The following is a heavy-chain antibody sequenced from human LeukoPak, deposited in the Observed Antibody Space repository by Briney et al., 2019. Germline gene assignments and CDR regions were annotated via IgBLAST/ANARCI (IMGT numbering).Heavy chain of an antibody. CDR2: INHSGST. V-gene: IGHV4-34*01. Sequence: GSLRLSCAASGFTFSSYGMSWIRQPPGKGLEWIGEINHSGSTNYNPSLKSRVTISVDTSKNQFSLKLSSVTAADTAVYYCARAPGHFDYWGQGTLVTVSS. J-gene: IGHJ4*02. CDR1: GFTFSSYG. D-gene: IGHD3-10*01. CDR3: ARAPGHFDY.